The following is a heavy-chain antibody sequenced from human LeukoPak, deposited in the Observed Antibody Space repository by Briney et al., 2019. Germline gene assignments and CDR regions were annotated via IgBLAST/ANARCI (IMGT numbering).Heavy chain of an antibody. Sequence: GGSLRLSCAASGFTVSSHDESWVRQGPGKGLEWVSLIYTGGSTYYADSVKGRFTISRDNSKNTLDLQMNSLGVEDTAVYYCAKPTSLKDANYGLTGTNYWGQGILVTVSS. V-gene: IGHV3-53*05. CDR3: AKPTSLKDANYGLTGTNY. CDR1: GFTVSSHD. J-gene: IGHJ4*02. D-gene: IGHD1-14*01. CDR2: IYTGGST.